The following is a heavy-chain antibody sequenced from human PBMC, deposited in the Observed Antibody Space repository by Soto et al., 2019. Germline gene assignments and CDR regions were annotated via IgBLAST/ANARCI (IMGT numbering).Heavy chain of an antibody. CDR3: ARDLRVAAAGTGPYYYYYGMDV. V-gene: IGHV3-21*01. J-gene: IGHJ6*02. CDR1: GSTFSSYS. Sequence: PVGSLILSCAASGSTFSSYSMNWVRQAPGKGLEWVSSISSSSSYIYYADSVKGRFTISRDNAKNSLYLQMNSLRAEDTAVYYCARDLRVAAAGTGPYYYYYGMDVWGQGTTVTVSS. CDR2: ISSSSSYI. D-gene: IGHD6-13*01.